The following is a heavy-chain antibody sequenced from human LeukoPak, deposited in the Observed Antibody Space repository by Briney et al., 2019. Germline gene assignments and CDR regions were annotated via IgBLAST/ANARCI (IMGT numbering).Heavy chain of an antibody. D-gene: IGHD6-19*01. J-gene: IGHJ2*01. CDR3: ARVGSSGWSNWYSDL. CDR1: GYTFNSCG. V-gene: IGHV1-18*01. CDR2: ISAYSGNT. Sequence: GASVKVSCKASGYTFNSCGISWVLQAPGQGLEWMGWISAYSGNTKYAQKLQGRVTMTTDTTTRTAYMELRSLRSDDSAVYYCARVGSSGWSNWYSDLWGRGTLVTVSS.